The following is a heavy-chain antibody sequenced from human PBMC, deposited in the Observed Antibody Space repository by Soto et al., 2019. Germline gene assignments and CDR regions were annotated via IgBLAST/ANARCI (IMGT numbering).Heavy chain of an antibody. CDR3: ARDFWADIVVVVADAFDI. J-gene: IGHJ3*02. CDR2: ISSSSSYI. V-gene: IGHV3-21*01. Sequence: EVQLVESGGGLVKPGGSPRLSCAASGFTFSSYSMNWVRQAPGKGLEWVSSISSSSSYIYYADSVKGRFTISRDNAKNSLYLQMNSLRAEDTAVYYCARDFWADIVVVVADAFDIWGQGTMVTVSS. D-gene: IGHD2-15*01. CDR1: GFTFSSYS.